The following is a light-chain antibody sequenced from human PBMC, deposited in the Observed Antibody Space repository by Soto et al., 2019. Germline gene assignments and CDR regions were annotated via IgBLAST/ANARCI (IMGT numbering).Light chain of an antibody. J-gene: IGKJ1*01. V-gene: IGKV3-15*01. CDR3: QQYNYWPRT. Sequence: EIVMTQSPGPLSVSPGERATLSCRASESVSSNLAWYQQKPGQAPSLLIYGASTRAAGVPVRFSGSGSGTEFTLTICSLQSEDFAVYYCQQYNYWPRTFGQGTKVEIK. CDR2: GAS. CDR1: ESVSSN.